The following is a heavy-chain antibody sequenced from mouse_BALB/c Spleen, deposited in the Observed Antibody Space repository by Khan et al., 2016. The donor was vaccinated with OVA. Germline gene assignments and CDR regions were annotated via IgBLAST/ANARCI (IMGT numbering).Heavy chain of an antibody. J-gene: IGHJ3*01. V-gene: IGHV1-4*01. CDR2: INPSNGYT. CDR3: VRAGAHYRNDGWFAY. CDR1: GYTFTSYT. D-gene: IGHD2-14*01. Sequence: QMQLEESGAELARPGASVKMSCKASGYTFTSYTIHWIKLRPGQGLEWIGYINPSNGYTNYNQKFKDKATLTADKSSTTAYMQLSSLASDDSAVYNCVRAGAHYRNDGWFAYWGQGTLVTVSA.